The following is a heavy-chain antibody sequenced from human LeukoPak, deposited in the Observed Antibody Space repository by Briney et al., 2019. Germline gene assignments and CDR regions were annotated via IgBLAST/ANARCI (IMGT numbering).Heavy chain of an antibody. CDR3: ARAKAPNSSGYYSY. J-gene: IGHJ4*02. CDR2: ISAYNGNT. D-gene: IGHD3-22*01. V-gene: IGHV1-18*01. Sequence: GASVKVSCKATGYTFTNYCISWVRQAPGQGLEWMGWISAYNGNTNYAQKLQGRVTMTTDTSTSTAYMELRSLRSDDTAVYYCARAKAPNSSGYYSYWGQGTLVTVSS. CDR1: GYTFTNYC.